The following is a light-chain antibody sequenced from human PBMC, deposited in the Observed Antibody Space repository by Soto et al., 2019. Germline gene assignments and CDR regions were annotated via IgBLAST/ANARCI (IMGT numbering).Light chain of an antibody. CDR1: QSVSSSY. Sequence: PWERVTLSFRASQSVSSSYLTWYQQKPGQAPRLLIYGASTRATSIPARFSGSGSGTDFTLTISSLEPEDCAVYYCQQRSNWPITVGQGNDWSL. CDR2: GAS. V-gene: IGKV3D-20*02. CDR3: QQRSNWPIT. J-gene: IGKJ5*01.